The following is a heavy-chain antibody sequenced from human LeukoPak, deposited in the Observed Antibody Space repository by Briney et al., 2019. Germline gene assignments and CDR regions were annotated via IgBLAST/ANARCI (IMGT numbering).Heavy chain of an antibody. J-gene: IGHJ4*02. D-gene: IGHD2-2*01. V-gene: IGHV4-34*01. Sequence: SETLSLTCAVYGGSFSGYYWSWIRQPPGKGLEWIGEINHSGSTNYNPSLKSRVTISVDTSKNQFSLKLSSVTAADTAVYFCARGSVRIVPAATRIPFDYWGRGTVVTVSS. CDR1: GGSFSGYY. CDR2: INHSGST. CDR3: ARGSVRIVPAATRIPFDY.